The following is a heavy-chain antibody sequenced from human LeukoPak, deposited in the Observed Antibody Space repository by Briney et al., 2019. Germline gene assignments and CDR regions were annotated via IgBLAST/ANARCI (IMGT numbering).Heavy chain of an antibody. CDR3: ARDGGYHSSGPFDY. CDR2: IWYDGSDE. J-gene: IGHJ4*02. V-gene: IGHV3-33*01. Sequence: GGSLRLSCAASGFTFSSHGMHWVRQAPGKGLEWVSIIWYDGSDEYYADSVKGRFTISRDNSKNTLYLQMNGLRAEDTAVYYCARDGGYHSSGPFDYWGQGTWSPSPQ. CDR1: GFTFSSHG. D-gene: IGHD3-22*01.